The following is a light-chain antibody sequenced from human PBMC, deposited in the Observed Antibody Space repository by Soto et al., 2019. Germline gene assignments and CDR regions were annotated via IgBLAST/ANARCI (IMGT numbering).Light chain of an antibody. Sequence: MSLSPLSLSVTLGQPSSISCSSSHSFRGLLAWYQQKPGQAPRLLIYGASTRATGIPARFSGSGSGTEFTLTISSLQSEDFAIYYCQQYNSTPTFGQGTRLEIK. CDR2: GAS. V-gene: IGKV3-15*01. CDR3: QQYNSTPT. CDR1: HSFRGL. J-gene: IGKJ5*01.